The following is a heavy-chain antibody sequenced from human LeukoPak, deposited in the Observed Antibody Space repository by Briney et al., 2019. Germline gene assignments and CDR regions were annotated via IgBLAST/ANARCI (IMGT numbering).Heavy chain of an antibody. CDR3: ARHIGGGIDDMDV. V-gene: IGHV4-59*08. D-gene: IGHD3-16*02. Sequence: SETLSLTCTVSAGSIGTYYWSWVRQSPGKGLEWIGYIYVTGNRYNPYLQSRVTISVDTSRNQFFLKRSSVTAADTAVYYCARHIGGGIDDMDVWGKGTKVTVSS. J-gene: IGHJ6*03. CDR1: AGSIGTYY. CDR2: IYVTGN.